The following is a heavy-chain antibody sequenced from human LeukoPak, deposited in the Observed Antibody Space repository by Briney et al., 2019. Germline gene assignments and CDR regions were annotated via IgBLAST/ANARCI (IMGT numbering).Heavy chain of an antibody. CDR3: ARQVHSSRDWFDP. CDR1: GYSFTSYW. V-gene: IGHV5-51*01. D-gene: IGHD6-13*01. CDR2: IYPGDSDT. Sequence: GESLQISCKGSGYSFTSYWTGWVRQMPGKGLEWMGIIYPGDSDTRYSPSSQGQVAISADKSISTAYLQWSSLKASDTAMYYCARQVHSSRDWFDPWGQGTLVTVSS. J-gene: IGHJ5*02.